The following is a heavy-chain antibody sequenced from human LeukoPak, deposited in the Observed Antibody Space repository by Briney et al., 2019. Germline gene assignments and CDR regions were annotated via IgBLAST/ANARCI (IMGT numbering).Heavy chain of an antibody. CDR3: QAYYGSGSYSDY. V-gene: IGHV4-4*02. J-gene: IGHJ4*02. CDR2: IYHSGST. D-gene: IGHD3-10*01. Sequence: SGTLSLTCAVSGGSISSSNWWSWVRQPPGKGLEWIGEIYHSGSTNYNPSLKSRVTISVDKSKNQFSLKLSSVTAADTAVYYCQAYYGSGSYSDYWGQGTLVTVSS. CDR1: GGSISSSNW.